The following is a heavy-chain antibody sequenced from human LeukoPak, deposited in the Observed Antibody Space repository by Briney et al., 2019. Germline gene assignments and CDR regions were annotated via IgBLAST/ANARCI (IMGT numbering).Heavy chain of an antibody. V-gene: IGHV3-7*01. Sequence: GGSLRLSCAASGFTFSSYWTSWVRQAPGKGLEWVANIKQDGSEKYYVDSVKGRFTISRDNAKNSLYLQMNSLRAEDTAVYYCARDRKYSSSWYRSSWFDPWGQGTLVTVSS. CDR2: IKQDGSEK. D-gene: IGHD6-13*01. CDR3: ARDRKYSSSWYRSSWFDP. CDR1: GFTFSSYW. J-gene: IGHJ5*02.